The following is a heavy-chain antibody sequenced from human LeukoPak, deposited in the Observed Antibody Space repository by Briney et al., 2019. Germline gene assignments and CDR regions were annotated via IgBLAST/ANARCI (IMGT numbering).Heavy chain of an antibody. J-gene: IGHJ4*02. D-gene: IGHD4-23*01. Sequence: SETLSLTCTVSGGSISSGDYYWSWIRQPPGTGLEWIGYIYYSGSTYYNPSLKSRVTISVDTSKNQFSLKLSSVTAADTAVYYCASTYGGDYFYYFDYWGQGTLVTVSS. CDR1: GGSISSGDYY. V-gene: IGHV4-30-4*01. CDR3: ASTYGGDYFYYFDY. CDR2: IYYSGST.